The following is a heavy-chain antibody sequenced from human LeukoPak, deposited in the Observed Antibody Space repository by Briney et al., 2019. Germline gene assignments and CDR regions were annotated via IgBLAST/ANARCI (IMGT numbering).Heavy chain of an antibody. CDR1: GYTFTSYD. CDR3: ASRFGGAYYFYMDV. J-gene: IGHJ6*03. Sequence: GASVKVSCKASGYTFTSYDINWVRQATGQGLEWMGWMNPNSGNTGYAQKFQGRVTMTRNTSISTAYMELSSLTSEDTAVYYCASRFGGAYYFYMDVWGKGTPVTVSS. V-gene: IGHV1-8*01. CDR2: MNPNSGNT. D-gene: IGHD3-10*01.